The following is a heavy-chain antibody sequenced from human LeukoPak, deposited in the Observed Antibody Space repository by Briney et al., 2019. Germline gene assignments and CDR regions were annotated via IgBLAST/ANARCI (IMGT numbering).Heavy chain of an antibody. D-gene: IGHD4-23*01. CDR1: GYTFTSYD. CDR2: MNPNSGNT. J-gene: IGHJ4*02. V-gene: IGHV1-8*01. CDR3: ARGVGGNDHFDY. Sequence: ASVKVSCKASGYTFTSYDINWVRQATGQGLEWMGWMNPNSGNTGYAQKFQGRVTMTRNTSISTAYMELSSLRSEDMAVYYCARGVGGNDHFDYWGQGTLVTVSS.